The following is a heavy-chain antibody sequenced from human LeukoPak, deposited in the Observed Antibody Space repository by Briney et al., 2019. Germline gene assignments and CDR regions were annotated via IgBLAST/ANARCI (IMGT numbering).Heavy chain of an antibody. CDR3: ARDNFGFDY. CDR1: GFTFSSYA. CDR2: ISYDGSNK. J-gene: IGHJ4*02. V-gene: IGHV3-30-3*01. D-gene: IGHD1-20*01. Sequence: PGGSLRLSCAASGFTFSSYAMHWVRQAPGKGLEWVAVISYDGSNKYYADSVKGRFTISRDNSKNTLYLQMNSLRAEDTAVFYCARDNFGFDYWGQGTQVAVSS.